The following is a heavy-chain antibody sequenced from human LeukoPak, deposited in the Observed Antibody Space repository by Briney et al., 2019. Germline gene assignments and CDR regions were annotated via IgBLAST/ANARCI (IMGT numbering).Heavy chain of an antibody. CDR1: GFTFSSYG. J-gene: IGHJ6*04. V-gene: IGHV3-23*01. CDR3: AKAKSTQYSSGWGV. Sequence: GTLRLSCAASGFTFSSYGMSWVRQAPGKGLEWVSAISGSGGSTYYADSVKGRFTISRDNSKNTLYLQMNSLRAEDTAVYYCAKAKSTQYSSGWGVWGKGTTVTVSS. D-gene: IGHD6-19*01. CDR2: ISGSGGST.